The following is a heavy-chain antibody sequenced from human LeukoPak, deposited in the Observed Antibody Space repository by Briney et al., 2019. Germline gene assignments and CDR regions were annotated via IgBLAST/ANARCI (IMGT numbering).Heavy chain of an antibody. J-gene: IGHJ5*02. CDR2: VYYTGNP. CDR1: GGSISSGFDY. D-gene: IGHD1-7*01. Sequence: SETLSLTCTVSGGSISSGFDYWAWLRQPPGMGLEWIATVYYTGNPYYNPSLKNRVTLSADTSKNQFSLKLTSVTAADTGTYYCAGNSSMVDPSGGWFDPWGQGILVIVSS. V-gene: IGHV4-39*01. CDR3: AGNSSMVDPSGGWFDP.